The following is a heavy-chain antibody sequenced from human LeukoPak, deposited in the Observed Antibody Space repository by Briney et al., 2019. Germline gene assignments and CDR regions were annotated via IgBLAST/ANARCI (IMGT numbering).Heavy chain of an antibody. J-gene: IGHJ3*01. CDR2: INPKSDGT. V-gene: IGHV1-2*02. CDR3: ARDPPGTTAFDL. CDR1: GYIFTDYY. Sequence: ASVKVSCKASGYIFTDYYMHWVRQAPGQGLEWMGWINPKSDGTKYAQNFQGRVTMTWDTSISTAYMEESRLTSDDMAMFYCARDPPGTTAFDLWGQGTMVTVSS. D-gene: IGHD1-1*01.